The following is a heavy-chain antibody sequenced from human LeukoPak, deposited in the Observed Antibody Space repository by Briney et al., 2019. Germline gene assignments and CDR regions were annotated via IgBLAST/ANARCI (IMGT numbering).Heavy chain of an antibody. J-gene: IGHJ6*02. D-gene: IGHD3-10*01. CDR3: ARETYYYGSGSFYYGMDV. V-gene: IGHV3-48*02. CDR2: ISSSSSTI. CDR1: GFTLSSYS. Sequence: GGSLRLSCAASGFTLSSYSMNWVRQAPGKGPEWVSYISSSSSTIYYADSVKGRFTISRENAKNSLYLQMNSLRDEDTAVYYCARETYYYGSGSFYYGMDVWGQGTTVTVSS.